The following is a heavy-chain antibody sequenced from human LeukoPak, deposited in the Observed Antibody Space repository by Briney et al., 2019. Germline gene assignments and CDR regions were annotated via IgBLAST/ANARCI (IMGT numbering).Heavy chain of an antibody. J-gene: IGHJ4*02. CDR1: GYTFTDYY. CDR3: AMRYYYDSSGYYYASFDY. V-gene: IGHV1-69*13. D-gene: IGHD3-22*01. CDR2: IIPIFGTA. Sequence: GASVKVSCKASGYTFTDYYMHWVRQAPGQGLEWMGGIIPIFGTANYAQKFQGRVTITADESTSTAYMELSSLRSEDTAVYYCAMRYYYDSSGYYYASFDYWGQGTLVTVSS.